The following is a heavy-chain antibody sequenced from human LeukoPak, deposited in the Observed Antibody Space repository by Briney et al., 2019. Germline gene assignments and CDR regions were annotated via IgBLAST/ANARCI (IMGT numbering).Heavy chain of an antibody. CDR1: Y. Sequence: YWYLIHQSTEKGLEWIGSIHPSGRLYNNPSLESRVTISIDTSKNQFSLNLTSVTAADTAVYFCSRGLDSRKLGYWGQGTLVTVSS. J-gene: IGHJ4*02. CDR2: IHPSGRL. D-gene: IGHD3-22*01. V-gene: IGHV4-31*02. CDR3: SRGLDSRKLGY.